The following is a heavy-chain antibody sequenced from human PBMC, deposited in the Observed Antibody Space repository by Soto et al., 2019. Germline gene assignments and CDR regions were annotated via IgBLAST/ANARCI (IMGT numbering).Heavy chain of an antibody. V-gene: IGHV4-59*01. J-gene: IGHJ5*02. Sequence: SETLSLTCTVSGGSISSYYWSWIRQPPGKGLEWIGYIYYSGSTNYNPSLKSRVTISVDTSKNQFSLKLSSVTAADTAVYYCARVWFGESENWFDPWGQGTLVTVSS. CDR3: ARVWFGESENWFDP. D-gene: IGHD3-10*01. CDR1: GGSISSYY. CDR2: IYYSGST.